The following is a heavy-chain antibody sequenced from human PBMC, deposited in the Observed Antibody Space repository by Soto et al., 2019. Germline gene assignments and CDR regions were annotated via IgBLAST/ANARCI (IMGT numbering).Heavy chain of an antibody. Sequence: QVQLQESGPGLVKPSETLSLTCTVSGGSISSYYWRWIRQPAGKGLEWIGRIYTSGSTNYNPSLKGRVTLSVDTSKNQFSLKLSSVTAADTAVYYCARDVWYCSSTSCYTRYYYYYGMDVWGQGTTVTVSS. CDR1: GGSISSYY. D-gene: IGHD2-2*02. J-gene: IGHJ6*02. V-gene: IGHV4-4*07. CDR2: IYTSGST. CDR3: ARDVWYCSSTSCYTRYYYYYGMDV.